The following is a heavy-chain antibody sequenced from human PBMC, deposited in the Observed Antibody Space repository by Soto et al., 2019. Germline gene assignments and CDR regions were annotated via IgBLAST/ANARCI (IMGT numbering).Heavy chain of an antibody. D-gene: IGHD5-12*01. V-gene: IGHV4-31*03. CDR3: AREEGGGYDHRWFDP. Sequence: QVQLQESGPGLVKPSQTLSLTCTVSGGSISSSGYYWSWIRQHPGKGLEWIGYLYDSGNTYYNPSLKSRVTISVDTSKNQFSLKLSSVTAADTAVYYCAREEGGGYDHRWFDPWGQGTLVTVSS. CDR2: LYDSGNT. CDR1: GGSISSSGYY. J-gene: IGHJ5*02.